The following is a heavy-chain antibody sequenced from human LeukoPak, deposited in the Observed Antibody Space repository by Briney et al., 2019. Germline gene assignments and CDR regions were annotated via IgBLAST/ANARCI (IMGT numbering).Heavy chain of an antibody. D-gene: IGHD3-9*01. V-gene: IGHV4-30-4*01. CDR2: IYYSGST. CDR1: GASISSGDYY. J-gene: IGHJ5*02. Sequence: SETLSLTCTVSGASISSGDYYWSWIRQPPGKGLEWIGYIYYSGSTYYNPSLKSRVTISVDTSKNQFSLELSSVTAADTAVYYCARDKGYDILTGYYFDPWGQGTLVTVSS. CDR3: ARDKGYDILTGYYFDP.